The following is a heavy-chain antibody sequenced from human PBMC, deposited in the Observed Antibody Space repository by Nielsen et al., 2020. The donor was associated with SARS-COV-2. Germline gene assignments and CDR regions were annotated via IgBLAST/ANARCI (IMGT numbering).Heavy chain of an antibody. CDR2: IYSGGST. CDR3: AKDLDEGAIGGSFDI. D-gene: IGHD2-2*01. V-gene: IGHV3-NL1*01. J-gene: IGHJ3*02. CDR1: GFTFSSYG. Sequence: GESLKISCAASGFTFSSYGMHWVRQAPGKGLEWVSVIYSGGSTYYADSVKGRFTISRDNSKNTLYLQMNSLRAEDTAVFFCAKDLDEGAIGGSFDIWGQGTMVTVSS.